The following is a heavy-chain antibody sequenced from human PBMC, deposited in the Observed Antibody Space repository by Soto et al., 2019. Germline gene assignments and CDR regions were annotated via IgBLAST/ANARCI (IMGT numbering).Heavy chain of an antibody. CDR3: ARDVGATGD. CDR2: INAGNRNK. Sequence: ASVKVSCKASGYTFTSYPIHCVRQAPGQRLEWMGWINAGNRNKKYSKKFQGRVTITRDTSASTAYMELSSLRSEETAVYYCARDVGATGDWGQGTLVTVSS. J-gene: IGHJ4*02. CDR1: GYTFTSYP. D-gene: IGHD1-26*01. V-gene: IGHV1-3*01.